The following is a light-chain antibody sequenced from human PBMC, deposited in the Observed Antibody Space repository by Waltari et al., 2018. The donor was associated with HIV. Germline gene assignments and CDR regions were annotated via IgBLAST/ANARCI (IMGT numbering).Light chain of an antibody. V-gene: IGLV2-8*01. Sequence: QSALTHPPSASGSPGQSVPISCSAPSSAAGGYNYVSWYQRHSGKAPKLLIYEVIKRPSGVPDRFFGSKSGNTASLTVSGLQAEDEADYFCSSYAGDYNLVFGGGTKLTVL. CDR1: SSAAGGYNY. CDR3: SSYAGDYNLV. J-gene: IGLJ3*02. CDR2: EVI.